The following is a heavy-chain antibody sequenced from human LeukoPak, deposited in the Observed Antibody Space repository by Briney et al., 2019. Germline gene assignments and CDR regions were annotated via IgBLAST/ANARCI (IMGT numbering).Heavy chain of an antibody. V-gene: IGHV4-4*07. Sequence: SETLSLSCTVSGGSITSHYLSWIRLSAGKGLEWIGRVYTSGNTYYNPSLKSRVTISVDTSKNQFSLKLSSVTAADTAVYFCAVSFGGYDAGFYWGQGTLVTVSS. D-gene: IGHD3-3*01. CDR1: GGSITSHY. J-gene: IGHJ4*02. CDR3: AVSFGGYDAGFY. CDR2: VYTSGNT.